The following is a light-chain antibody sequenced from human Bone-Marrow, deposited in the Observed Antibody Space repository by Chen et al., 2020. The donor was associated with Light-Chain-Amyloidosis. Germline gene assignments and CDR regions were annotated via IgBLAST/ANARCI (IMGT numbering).Light chain of an antibody. Sequence: DIQLTQSPSSLSSSVGDRVTITCRAGQDISTYVNWYQQKLGKAPKLLIYAASSLQSGVPSRFSGSGSGTDFTLTITSLQPEDFATYFCQQSFRIPYTVGQGTKLQIK. CDR3: QQSFRIPYT. CDR2: AAS. V-gene: IGKV1-39*01. J-gene: IGKJ2*01. CDR1: QDISTY.